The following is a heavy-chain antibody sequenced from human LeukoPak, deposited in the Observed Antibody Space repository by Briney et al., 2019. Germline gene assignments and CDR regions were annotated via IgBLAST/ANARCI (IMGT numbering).Heavy chain of an antibody. CDR2: INHRGST. CDR1: GGSFSGYY. V-gene: IGHV4-34*01. J-gene: IGHJ4*02. D-gene: IGHD1-26*01. Sequence: KPSETLSLTCAVYGGSFSGYYWSWIRQPPGKGLEWIGEINHRGSTNYNPSLKSRVTISVDTSKNQFSLKLSSVTAADTAVYYCASYSGSYSAYWGQGTLVTVSS. CDR3: ASYSGSYSAY.